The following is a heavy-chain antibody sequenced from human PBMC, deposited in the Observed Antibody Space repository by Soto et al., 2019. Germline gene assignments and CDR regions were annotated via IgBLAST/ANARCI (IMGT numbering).Heavy chain of an antibody. J-gene: IGHJ6*02. CDR2: IIPIFGTP. CDR1: GDTFTKYA. V-gene: IGHV1-69*06. CDR3: AVEVLGQRVPSCYYYYAMDV. Sequence: QVQVVQSGAEVKNPGSSVKVSCKASGDTFTKYAFSWVRQAPGQGLEWLGGIIPIFGTPDYAQKFQGRVAIIADKSTSTVYMELSSLRAEDTAVYYCAVEVLGQRVPSCYYYYAMDVWGQGTTVTVSS. D-gene: IGHD6-6*01.